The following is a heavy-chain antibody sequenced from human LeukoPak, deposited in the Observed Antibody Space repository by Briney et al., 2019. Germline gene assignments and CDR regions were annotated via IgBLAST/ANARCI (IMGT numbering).Heavy chain of an antibody. V-gene: IGHV3-9*01. CDR2: ISWNSGSI. CDR1: GFTFSTYA. J-gene: IGHJ5*02. CDR3: AKDRIAAAGSNWFDP. D-gene: IGHD6-13*01. Sequence: GGSLRLSCAASGFTFSTYAMHWVRQAPGKGLEWVSGISWNSGSIGYADSVKGRFTISRDNAKNSLYLQMNSLRAEDTALYYCAKDRIAAAGSNWFDPWGQGTLVTVSS.